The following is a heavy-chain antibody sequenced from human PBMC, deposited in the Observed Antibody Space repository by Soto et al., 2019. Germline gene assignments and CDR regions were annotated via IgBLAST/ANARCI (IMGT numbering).Heavy chain of an antibody. CDR3: ARDRSDYGDHDLYWYFDL. Sequence: GASVKVSCKASGGTFSSYTISWVRQAPGQGLEWMGRIIPILGIANYAQKFQGRVTITADKFTSTAYMELSSLRSEDTAVYYCARDRSDYGDHDLYWYFDLWGRGTLVTVSS. CDR1: GGTFSSYT. CDR2: IIPILGIA. D-gene: IGHD4-17*01. V-gene: IGHV1-69*04. J-gene: IGHJ2*01.